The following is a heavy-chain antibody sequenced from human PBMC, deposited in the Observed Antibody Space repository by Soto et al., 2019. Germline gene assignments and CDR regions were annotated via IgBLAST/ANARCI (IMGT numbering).Heavy chain of an antibody. V-gene: IGHV3-30*18. Sequence: GGSLRLSCAASGFTFSSYAMHWVRQAPGKGLEWVAVISYDGTNKYYGDSVKGRFTISRDNSKNTLYLQMNSLRAEDTAVYYCAKEDSYDILTGYVNWGQGTLVTVSS. CDR2: ISYDGTNK. D-gene: IGHD3-9*01. J-gene: IGHJ4*02. CDR1: GFTFSSYA. CDR3: AKEDSYDILTGYVN.